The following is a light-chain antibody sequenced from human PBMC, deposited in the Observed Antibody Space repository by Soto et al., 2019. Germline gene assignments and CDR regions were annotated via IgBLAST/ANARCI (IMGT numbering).Light chain of an antibody. Sequence: EIVMTQSPATLSMSPGERATLFCRVSQSVSSNLAWYQQKPGQAPRLLIYGASTRATGIPARFSGSGSGTEFPLTISRLQSEDFAVYYCQLYNSWPPRTEFGQGTKLEIK. CDR3: QLYNSWPPRTE. J-gene: IGKJ2*01. CDR2: GAS. V-gene: IGKV3-15*01. CDR1: QSVSSN.